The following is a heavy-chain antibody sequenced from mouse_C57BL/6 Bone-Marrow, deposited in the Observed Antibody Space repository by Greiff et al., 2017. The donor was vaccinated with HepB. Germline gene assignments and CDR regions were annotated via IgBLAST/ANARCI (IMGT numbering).Heavy chain of an antibody. CDR3: ARHGSSYGGWYFDV. CDR2: ISNLAYSI. D-gene: IGHD1-1*01. J-gene: IGHJ1*03. V-gene: IGHV5-15*01. CDR1: GFTFSDYG. Sequence: EVQWVESGGGLVQPGGSLKLSCAASGFTFSDYGMAWVRQAPRKGPEWVAFISNLAYSIYYADTVTGRFTISRENAKNTLYLEMSSLRSEDTAMYYCARHGSSYGGWYFDVWGTGTTVTVSS.